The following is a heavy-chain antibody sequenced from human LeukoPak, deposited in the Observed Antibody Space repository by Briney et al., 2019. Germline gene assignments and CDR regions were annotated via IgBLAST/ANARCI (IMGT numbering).Heavy chain of an antibody. J-gene: IGHJ4*02. Sequence: GGSLRLSCAASGFSFSDAWMIWVRQVPGKGLEWVGRIKSKTDGGTTDYAAPVKGRFTISRDDSEDTLHLQMSSLKSEDTAIYYCATGVSSGDDCWGQGTLVTVSS. D-gene: IGHD3-10*01. CDR1: GFSFSDAW. CDR3: ATGVSSGDDC. V-gene: IGHV3-15*01. CDR2: IKSKTDGGTT.